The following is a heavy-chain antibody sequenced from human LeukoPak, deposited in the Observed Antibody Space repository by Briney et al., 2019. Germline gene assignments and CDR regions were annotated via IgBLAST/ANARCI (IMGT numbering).Heavy chain of an antibody. D-gene: IGHD2/OR15-2a*01. CDR1: GFIFSNYA. Sequence: GGSLRLSCAASGFIFSNYAMNWVRQAPGKGLEWVSAISYSGSSTYYADSVKGRFTISRDNSKNTLYLQMSSLRAEDTAVYHRAKDTIKVYSNKNAFDIWGQGTMVTVSS. CDR2: ISYSGSST. V-gene: IGHV3-23*01. CDR3: AKDTIKVYSNKNAFDI. J-gene: IGHJ3*02.